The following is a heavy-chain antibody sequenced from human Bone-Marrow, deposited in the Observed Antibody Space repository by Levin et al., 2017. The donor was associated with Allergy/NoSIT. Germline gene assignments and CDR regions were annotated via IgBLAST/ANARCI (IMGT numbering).Heavy chain of an antibody. CDR2: INPSGGST. V-gene: IGHV1-46*01. CDR1: AYTLTNYY. CDR3: ARGHYSYYHLGGYYKGFPLIDF. Sequence: GESLKISCKASAYTLTNYYMHWVRQAPGQGLEWMGIINPSGGSTSYAQRFQGRVTMTGDTSTSTVYMELSSLRSEDTAVYYCARGHYSYYHLGGYYKGFPLIDFWGQGTLVTVSS. D-gene: IGHD3-10*01. J-gene: IGHJ4*02.